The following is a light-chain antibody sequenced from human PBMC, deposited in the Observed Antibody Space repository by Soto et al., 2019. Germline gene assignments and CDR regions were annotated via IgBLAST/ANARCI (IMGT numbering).Light chain of an antibody. Sequence: EFVLTQSPGTLSLSPGERATLSCRASQSVSSSYLAWYQQKPGQAPRLLIYGASSRATGIPDRFSGSGSGTDFTLTISRLEPEDSAVYYCQQYNNWPPITFGQGTRLEIK. CDR2: GAS. J-gene: IGKJ5*01. CDR1: QSVSSSY. CDR3: QQYNNWPPIT. V-gene: IGKV3-20*01.